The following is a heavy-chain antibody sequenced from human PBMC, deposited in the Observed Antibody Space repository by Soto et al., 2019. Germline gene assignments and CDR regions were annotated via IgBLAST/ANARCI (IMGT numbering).Heavy chain of an antibody. CDR2: ISADNGNT. Sequence: QVQLVQSGAEVKNPGASVKVSCKASGYTFTSYGISWVRQAPGQGFEWMGRISADNGNTNSAQKFQGRVSMTRDTSTSTAYMELRSLRSDDTAVYYCARQPYSSGCPRGRELYYWGQGTLVTVSS. V-gene: IGHV1-18*01. CDR3: ARQPYSSGCPRGRELYY. J-gene: IGHJ4*02. CDR1: GYTFTSYG. D-gene: IGHD6-19*01.